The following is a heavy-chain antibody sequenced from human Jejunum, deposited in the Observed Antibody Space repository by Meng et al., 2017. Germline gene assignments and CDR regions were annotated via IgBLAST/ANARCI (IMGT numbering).Heavy chain of an antibody. D-gene: IGHD3-9*01. V-gene: IGHV4-61*02. CDR2: ISTSGTT. J-gene: IGHJ4*02. CDR1: GGSISSGNYY. Sequence: SETLSLTGTVSGGSISSGNYYWSWIRRPAGKGLEWIGRISTSGTTNYSPSLKSRVTISVDTSKNQFSLKLSSVTAADTAVYYCAKSDPYYDILTGYFFYYFHYWGQGTLVTVSS. CDR3: AKSDPYYDILTGYFFYYFHY.